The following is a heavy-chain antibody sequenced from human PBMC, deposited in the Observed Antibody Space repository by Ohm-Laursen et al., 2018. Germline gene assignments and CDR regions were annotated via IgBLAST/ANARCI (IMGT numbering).Heavy chain of an antibody. D-gene: IGHD2-15*01. V-gene: IGHV1-69*05. CDR1: GYTFTSYD. J-gene: IGHJ4*02. Sequence: SVKVSCKASGYTFTSYDINWVRQAPGQGLEYLGGIIPIFGTPDYAQSFQGRVTITTDDSTSTAYMELSSLRSEDTAIYYCVRGCLGGSCYTFDYWGQGTLLTVSS. CDR2: IIPIFGTP. CDR3: VRGCLGGSCYTFDY.